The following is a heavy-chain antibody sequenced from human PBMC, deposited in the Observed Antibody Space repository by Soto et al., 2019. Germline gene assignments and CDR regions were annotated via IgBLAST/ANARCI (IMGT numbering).Heavy chain of an antibody. Sequence: QVQLVESGGGVVQPGRSLRLSCAASGFTFSSYGMHWVRQAPGKGLEWVAVIWYDGSNKYYADSVKGRFTISRDNSKNTLYLQMNSLRAEDTAVYYCARDSVLWFGEFQPDYWGQGTLVTVSS. D-gene: IGHD3-10*01. CDR2: IWYDGSNK. CDR1: GFTFSSYG. V-gene: IGHV3-33*01. J-gene: IGHJ4*02. CDR3: ARDSVLWFGEFQPDY.